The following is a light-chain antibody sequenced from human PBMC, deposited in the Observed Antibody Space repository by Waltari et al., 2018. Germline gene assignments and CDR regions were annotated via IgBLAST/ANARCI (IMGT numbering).Light chain of an antibody. J-gene: IGLJ2*01. CDR3: QSYNDTNVI. V-gene: IGLV6-57*01. CDR2: EYD. CDR1: GASIAINY. Sequence: NFMLTQPHSVSGSPGQTVTISCTRSGASIAINYVQWYQQRPGSSPTVIIFEYDQRPSGVPYRFSGSNDRPSASASLTISGLQAEDEADYYCQSYNDTNVIFGGGTKLTVL.